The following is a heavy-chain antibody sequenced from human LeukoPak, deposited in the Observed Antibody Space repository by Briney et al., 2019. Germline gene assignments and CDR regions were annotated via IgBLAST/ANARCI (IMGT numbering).Heavy chain of an antibody. Sequence: RTSETLSLTCTVSGGSISSSSYYWGWIRQPPGKGLEWIGSIYYSGSTYYNPSLKSRVTISVDTSKNQFSLKLSSVTAADTAVYYCARVIRGYSYGLFDYWGQGTPVTVSS. CDR1: GGSISSSSYY. CDR2: IYYSGST. D-gene: IGHD5-18*01. CDR3: ARVIRGYSYGLFDY. J-gene: IGHJ4*02. V-gene: IGHV4-39*07.